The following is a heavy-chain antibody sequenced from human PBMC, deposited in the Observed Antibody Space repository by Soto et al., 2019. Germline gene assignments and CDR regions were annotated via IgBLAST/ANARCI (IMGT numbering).Heavy chain of an antibody. Sequence: SETLSLTCTVSGGSIKSDYYWAWVRQFPGGGLQWMGYKYYSGATDSDPSLERRVSFSVDMSKNQFSLNLTSVTVADTAVYYCARGRPNYFYYGLDVWGQGIPVTVSS. V-gene: IGHV4-30-4*01. J-gene: IGHJ6*02. CDR2: KYYSGAT. CDR1: GGSIKSDYY. CDR3: ARGRPNYFYYGLDV.